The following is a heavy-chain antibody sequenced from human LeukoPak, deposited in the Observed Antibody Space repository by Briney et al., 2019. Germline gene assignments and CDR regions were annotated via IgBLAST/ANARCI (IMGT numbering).Heavy chain of an antibody. J-gene: IGHJ4*02. CDR2: IYSGGST. V-gene: IGHV3-53*01. CDR3: ARDAQTTVTTFRFPTAEY. CDR1: GFTVSSNY. D-gene: IGHD4-17*01. Sequence: TGGSLRLPCAASGFTVSSNYMSWVRQAPGKGLEWVSVIYSGGSTYYADSVKGRFTISRDNSKNTLYLQMNSLRAEDTAVYYCARDAQTTVTTFRFPTAEYWGQGTLVTVSS.